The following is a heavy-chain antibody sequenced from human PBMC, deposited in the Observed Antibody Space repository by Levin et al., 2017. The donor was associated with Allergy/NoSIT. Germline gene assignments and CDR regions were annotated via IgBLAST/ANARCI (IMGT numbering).Heavy chain of an antibody. Sequence: ASVKVSCKASGYTFTSYGISWVRQAPGQGLEWMGWISAYNGNTNYAQKLQGRVTMTTDTSTSTAYMELRSLRSDDTAVYYCARDRDRWFGELLPFDYWGQGTLVTVSS. CDR1: GYTFTSYG. CDR2: ISAYNGNT. CDR3: ARDRDRWFGELLPFDY. D-gene: IGHD3-10*01. V-gene: IGHV1-18*01. J-gene: IGHJ4*02.